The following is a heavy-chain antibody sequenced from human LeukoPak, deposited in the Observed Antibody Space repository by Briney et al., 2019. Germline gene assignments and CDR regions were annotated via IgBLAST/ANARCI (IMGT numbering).Heavy chain of an antibody. J-gene: IGHJ3*02. CDR1: GGSISSYY. V-gene: IGHV4-4*07. CDR3: ASGVTVTKTNAFDI. CDR2: IYTSGST. Sequence: PSETLSLTCTVSGGSISSYYWSWIRQPAGKGLQWIGRIYTSGSTNYNPSVKSRVTMSVDTSKNQFSLKLSSVTAADTAVYYCASGVTVTKTNAFDIWGQGTMVTVSS. D-gene: IGHD4-17*01.